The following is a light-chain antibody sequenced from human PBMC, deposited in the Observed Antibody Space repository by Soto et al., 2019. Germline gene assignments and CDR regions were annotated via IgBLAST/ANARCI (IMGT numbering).Light chain of an antibody. CDR2: GTS. Sequence: ELVLTQSPGTQSLSPGESATLSCRASQLVSSNFIAWYQQKPGQAPRLLIHGTSSRATGIPERFSGSGSGTDFTLTISSLEPEDFAVYYCQQYGSSIRTFGQGTKVDIK. CDR3: QQYGSSIRT. V-gene: IGKV3-20*01. CDR1: QLVSSNF. J-gene: IGKJ2*01.